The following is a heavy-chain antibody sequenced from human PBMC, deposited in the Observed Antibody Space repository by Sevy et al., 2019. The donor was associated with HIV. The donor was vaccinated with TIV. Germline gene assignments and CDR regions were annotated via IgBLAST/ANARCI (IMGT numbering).Heavy chain of an antibody. CDR3: ARGWRIGYFSSGMDV. D-gene: IGHD3-3*01. V-gene: IGHV3-48*01. Sequence: GGSLRLSCTASGFNFSSYSMNWVRQAPGKGLEWISYISRSSNTKYYADSVKGRFTIFRVNAKSSLYLQMDSLRAEDTAAYYCARGWRIGYFSSGMDVWGQGTTVTVSS. CDR1: GFNFSSYS. J-gene: IGHJ6*02. CDR2: ISRSSNTK.